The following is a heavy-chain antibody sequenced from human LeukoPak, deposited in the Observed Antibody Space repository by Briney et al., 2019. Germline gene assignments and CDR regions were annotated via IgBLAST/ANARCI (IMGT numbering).Heavy chain of an antibody. CDR1: GYTFTSYY. Sequence: ASVKVSCKASGYTFTSYYMHWVRQAPGQGLEWMGIINPSGGSTSYAQKFQGSVTMTRDTSTSTVYMELSSLRSEDTAVYYCAREGRDHAFDYWGQGTLVTVSS. CDR2: INPSGGST. D-gene: IGHD3-10*01. J-gene: IGHJ4*02. CDR3: AREGRDHAFDY. V-gene: IGHV1-46*01.